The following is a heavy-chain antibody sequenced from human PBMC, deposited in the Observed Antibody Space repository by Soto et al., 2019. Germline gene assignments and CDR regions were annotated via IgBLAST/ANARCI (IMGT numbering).Heavy chain of an antibody. CDR2: IYDGGTT. D-gene: IGHD7-27*01. CDR1: GGSISSAAYC. J-gene: IGHJ4*02. CDR3: ARGPSGDKIDY. V-gene: IGHV4-30-4*01. Sequence: QVQLQESGPRLVSPSQTLSLTCTVSGGSISSAAYCWSWIRQSPDKGLEWIGHIYDGGTTYSSPSLKGRATISADTSETQFPLKLSSVSAADTAVYYCARGPSGDKIDYWGQGIQVTVSS.